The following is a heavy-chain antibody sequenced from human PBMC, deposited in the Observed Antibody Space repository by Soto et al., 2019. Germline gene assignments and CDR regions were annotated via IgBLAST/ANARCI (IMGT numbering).Heavy chain of an antibody. CDR3: AKGDNPWLKTGCAFDP. Sequence: PSQTLSLTCAISGGSVSSNTASRNWIKQSRSRLLEWLGRTYFSSKCYNDYAVSVKSRIILNPDTSTIPFSLQLNSVTPEDTAVYFCAKGDNPWLKTGCAFDPWGQGILVPVSS. CDR2: TYFSSKCYN. D-gene: IGHD2-2*01. J-gene: IGHJ5*02. CDR1: GGSVSSNTAS. V-gene: IGHV6-1*01.